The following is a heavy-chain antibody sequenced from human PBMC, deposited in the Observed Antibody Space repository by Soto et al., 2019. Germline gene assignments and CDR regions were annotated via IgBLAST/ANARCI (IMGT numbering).Heavy chain of an antibody. V-gene: IGHV3-15*01. D-gene: IGHD2-8*01. CDR1: GFTFSNAW. J-gene: IGHJ3*02. CDR2: IKSKTDGGTT. CDR3: TTVDCTNGVCYEIPVSAFDI. Sequence: GGSLRLSCAASGFTFSNAWMSWVRQAPGKGLEWVGRIKSKTDGGTTDYAAPVKGRFTISRDDSKNTLYLQMNSLKTEDTAVYYCTTVDCTNGVCYEIPVSAFDIWGQGTMVTVSS.